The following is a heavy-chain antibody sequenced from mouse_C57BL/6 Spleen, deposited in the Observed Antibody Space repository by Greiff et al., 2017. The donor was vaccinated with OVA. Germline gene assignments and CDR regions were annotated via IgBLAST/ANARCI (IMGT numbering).Heavy chain of an antibody. D-gene: IGHD1-1*01. Sequence: QVQLKESGAELVMPGASVKLSCKASGYTFTSYWMHWVKQRPGQGLEWIGEIDPSDSYTNYNQKFKGKSTLTVDKSSSTAYMQLSSLTSEDSAVYYCAQAIYYGSFDYWGQGTTLTVSS. V-gene: IGHV1-69*01. CDR2: IDPSDSYT. CDR3: AQAIYYGSFDY. CDR1: GYTFTSYW. J-gene: IGHJ2*01.